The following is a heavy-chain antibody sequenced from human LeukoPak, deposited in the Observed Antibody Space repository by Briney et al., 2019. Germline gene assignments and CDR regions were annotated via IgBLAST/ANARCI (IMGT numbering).Heavy chain of an antibody. CDR1: GYTFTGYY. CDR2: INPNSGGT. V-gene: IGHV1-2*02. D-gene: IGHD3-3*01. Sequence: ASLKVSCKASGYTFTGYYMHCVRQAPGQGLEWMGWINPNSGGTNYAQKLQGRVTMTTDTSTNTAYLELRSLRSDDTAVYYCARGLEWLTRRHNWFDPWGQGTLVTVSS. CDR3: ARGLEWLTRRHNWFDP. J-gene: IGHJ5*02.